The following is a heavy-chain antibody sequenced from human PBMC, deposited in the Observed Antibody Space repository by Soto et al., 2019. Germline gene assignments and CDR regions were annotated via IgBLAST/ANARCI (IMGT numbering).Heavy chain of an antibody. J-gene: IGHJ5*02. CDR1: GFTFSSYA. D-gene: IGHD2-15*01. Sequence: LRLSCAASGFTFSSYAMRGVRQAPGKGLEWVSAISGSGGSTYYADSVKGRFTISRDNSKNTLYLQMNSLRAEDTAVYYCAKDSNCSGGSCYAGGKYNWFDPWGQGTLVTVSS. CDR3: AKDSNCSGGSCYAGGKYNWFDP. CDR2: ISGSGGST. V-gene: IGHV3-23*01.